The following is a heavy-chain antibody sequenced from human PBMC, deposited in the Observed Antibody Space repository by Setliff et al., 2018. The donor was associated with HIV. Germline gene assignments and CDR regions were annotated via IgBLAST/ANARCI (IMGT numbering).Heavy chain of an antibody. CDR2: ISNTGGSA. Sequence: GGSLRLSCAVAGFSFSNYAMTWVRQAPGKGLECVSLISNTGGSAFYPDSVKGRFSISRDNSKNTLYLPMNSLRVEDTAIYYCAKPLTQWGVSPYHYAFGVWGQGTTVTVSS. D-gene: IGHD1-26*01. CDR3: AKPLTQWGVSPYHYAFGV. V-gene: IGHV3-23*01. CDR1: GFSFSNYA. J-gene: IGHJ6*02.